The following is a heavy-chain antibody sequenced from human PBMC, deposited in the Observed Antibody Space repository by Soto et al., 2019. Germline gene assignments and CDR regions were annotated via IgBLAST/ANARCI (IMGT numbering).Heavy chain of an antibody. CDR3: VSSSWARDSFDY. D-gene: IGHD3-16*01. V-gene: IGHV4-59*01. Sequence: PSETLSLTCTVSGGSISSYYWSWIRQPPGKGLEWIGYIYYSGSTNYNPSLKSRVTISVDTSKNQFSLKLSSVTAADTAVYYCVSSSWARDSFDYWGQGTLVTVSS. CDR2: IYYSGST. J-gene: IGHJ4*02. CDR1: GGSISSYY.